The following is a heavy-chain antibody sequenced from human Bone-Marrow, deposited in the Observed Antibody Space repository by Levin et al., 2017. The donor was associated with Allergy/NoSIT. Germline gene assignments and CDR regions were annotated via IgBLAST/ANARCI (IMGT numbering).Heavy chain of an antibody. Sequence: GGSLRLSCTASGFTLSEYHMDWVRQAPGKGLEWVGRSTGKATRHSTFYGASGKGRFIISRDDSKNSVYLEMHDLKPEDTAVYHCGSFTDNWGQGTLVTVSS. CDR1: GFTLSEYH. CDR3: GSFTDN. D-gene: IGHD2/OR15-2a*01. V-gene: IGHV3-72*01. J-gene: IGHJ4*02. CDR2: STGKATRHST.